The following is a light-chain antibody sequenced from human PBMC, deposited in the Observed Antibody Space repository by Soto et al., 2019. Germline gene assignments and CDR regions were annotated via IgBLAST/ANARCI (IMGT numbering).Light chain of an antibody. CDR3: SSFSGSPVV. Sequence: QSALTQPPSASGSPGQSVTITCSGTSSDVGEENYVSWYQQHPGKVPKLILYEVSKRPSGVPDRFSGSMSGNTASLTVSGVQAEDEADYYCSSFSGSPVVFGGGTKLTVL. CDR2: EVS. V-gene: IGLV2-8*01. J-gene: IGLJ2*01. CDR1: SSDVGEENY.